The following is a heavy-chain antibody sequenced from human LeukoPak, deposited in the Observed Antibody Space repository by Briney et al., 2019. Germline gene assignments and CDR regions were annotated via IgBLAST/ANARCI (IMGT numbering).Heavy chain of an antibody. CDR3: ARDGAPDAHCSSTSCAIR. V-gene: IGHV3-7*01. J-gene: IGHJ4*02. CDR2: IKQDGSEK. CDR1: GFTFNTYA. D-gene: IGHD2-2*01. Sequence: GGSLRLSCAASGFTFNTYALSWLRRAPGKGLEWVANIKQDGSEKYYVDSVKGRFTISRDNAKNSLYLQMNSLRAEDTAVYYCARDGAPDAHCSSTSCAIRWGQGTLVTVSS.